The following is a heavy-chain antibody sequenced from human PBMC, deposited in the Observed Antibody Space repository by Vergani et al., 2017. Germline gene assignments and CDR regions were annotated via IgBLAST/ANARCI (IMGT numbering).Heavy chain of an antibody. CDR3: AAGNFYDRSVIYIL. CDR1: GFTFSSAS. CDR2: IVVGSGNT. V-gene: IGHV1-58*02. J-gene: IGHJ4*02. D-gene: IGHD3-22*01. Sequence: MQLVQSGPEVKKPGTSVKVSCKASGFTFSSASMQWVRQARGQRLEWIGWIVVGSGNTNYAQKFQERVTITRDKSTSTAYMVLSSLRFEDTAVYYCAAGNFYDRSVIYILWGQGTLVTVSS.